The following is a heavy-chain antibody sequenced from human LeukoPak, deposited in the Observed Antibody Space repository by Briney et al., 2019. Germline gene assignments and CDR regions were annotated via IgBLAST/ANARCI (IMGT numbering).Heavy chain of an antibody. D-gene: IGHD3-22*01. J-gene: IGHJ4*02. Sequence: ASVKVSCKASGYTFTSYYMHWVRQAPGQGLEWMGIINPSGGSTSYAQKFQGRVTMTRDTSTSAVYMELSSLRSEDTAVYYCVRVVIDSSGSYYSFFDYWGQGTLVTVSS. CDR1: GYTFTSYY. CDR2: INPSGGST. V-gene: IGHV1-46*01. CDR3: VRVVIDSSGSYYSFFDY.